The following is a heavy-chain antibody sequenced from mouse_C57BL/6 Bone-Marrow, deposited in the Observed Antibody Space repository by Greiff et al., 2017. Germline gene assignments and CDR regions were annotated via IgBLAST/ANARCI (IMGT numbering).Heavy chain of an antibody. J-gene: IGHJ1*03. CDR3: ARLEFDCGGGDWYFDV. Sequence: VQLQQSGPELVKPGASVKLSCKASGYTFTSYDINWVKQRPGQGLEWIGWIYPRDGSTKYNEKFKGKATLTVDTSSSTAYMELHSLTSEDSAVYFCARLEFDCGGGDWYFDVWGTGTTVTVSS. V-gene: IGHV1-85*01. CDR1: GYTFTSYD. D-gene: IGHD1-1*02. CDR2: IYPRDGST.